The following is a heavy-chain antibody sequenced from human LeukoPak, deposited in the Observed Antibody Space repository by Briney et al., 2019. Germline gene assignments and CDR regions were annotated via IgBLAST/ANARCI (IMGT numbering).Heavy chain of an antibody. CDR3: ARDGSFDY. J-gene: IGHJ4*02. Sequence: SQTLSLTCAISGDSVSSDSAAWIWIRQSPSRGLEWLGRTYYRSQWYSDYGISVRGRITINPDTSKNHFYLQLNSVTPEDTAVYYCARDGSFDYWGQGTLVTVSS. CDR2: TYYRSQWYS. D-gene: IGHD5-12*01. V-gene: IGHV6-1*01. CDR1: GDSVSSDSAA.